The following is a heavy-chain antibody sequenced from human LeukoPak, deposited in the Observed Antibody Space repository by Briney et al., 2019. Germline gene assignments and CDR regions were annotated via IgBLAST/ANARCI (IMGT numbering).Heavy chain of an antibody. D-gene: IGHD5-24*01. CDR2: ISSSSSYI. CDR3: ATARDGYRQGFDS. V-gene: IGHV3-21*01. J-gene: IGHJ4*02. Sequence: KPGGSVRLPCAASGFTFSSYTMNWVRQGPGKGLEWVSSISSSSSYIYYADSLKGRFTVSRDNAKNSLYLQMNGLRVEDTAVYYCATARDGYRQGFDSWGQGNLVPVSS. CDR1: GFTFSSYT.